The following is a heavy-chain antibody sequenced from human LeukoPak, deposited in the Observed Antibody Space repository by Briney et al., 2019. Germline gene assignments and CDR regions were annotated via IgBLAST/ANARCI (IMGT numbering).Heavy chain of an antibody. J-gene: IGHJ5*02. V-gene: IGHV4-4*07. Sequence: SETLSLTCTVSGGSISNYYWSWIRQPAGKGLEWIGRFYPSGSTNCNPSLKSRVTMSVDTSKNQFSLKLTSVTAADTAVYYCARDQGGPAPFDPWGQGTLVTVSS. CDR2: FYPSGST. D-gene: IGHD3-16*01. CDR1: GGSISNYY. CDR3: ARDQGGPAPFDP.